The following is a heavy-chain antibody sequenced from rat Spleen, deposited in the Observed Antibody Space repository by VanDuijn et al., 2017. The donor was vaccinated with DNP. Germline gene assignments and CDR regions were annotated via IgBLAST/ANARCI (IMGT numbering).Heavy chain of an antibody. J-gene: IGHJ2*01. V-gene: IGHV5-31*01. CDR1: GFTFSSYW. Sequence: EVQLVETGGGLVQPGRSLKLSCVASGFTFSSYWMTWIRQVPGKGLEWVASITSSGGSTYYSDSVKGRYTISRDNEKSTLYLQMTSLRSEDTATYYCARNYGGYRPWDYWGQGVMVTVSS. CDR2: ITSSGGST. CDR3: ARNYGGYRPWDY. D-gene: IGHD1-11*01.